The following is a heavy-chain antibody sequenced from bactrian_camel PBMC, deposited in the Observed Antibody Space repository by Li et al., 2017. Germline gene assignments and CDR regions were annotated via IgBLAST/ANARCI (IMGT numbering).Heavy chain of an antibody. CDR2: LKWDGTDT. CDR1: AFTSMYWW. D-gene: IGHD4*01. Sequence: VQLVESGGGLVQPGGSLRLSCSAGAFTSMYWWMGWVRQTPGKGLEWVSTLKWDGTDTYNADFVKGRFTISKGNTMNTAYLQMDSLKSEDTAAYYCARYLSDYLTVAYWGQGTQVTVS. CDR3: ARYLSDYLTVAY. J-gene: IGHJ4*01. V-gene: IGHV3S6*01.